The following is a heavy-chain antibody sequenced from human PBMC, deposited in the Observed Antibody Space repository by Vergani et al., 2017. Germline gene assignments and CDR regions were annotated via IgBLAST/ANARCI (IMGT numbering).Heavy chain of an antibody. CDR3: ARVRRDDSSGYYYYYGMDV. CDR1: GGSITNNF. CDR2: IYYSGST. Sequence: QVQLQESGPGLVKPSETLSLTCTVSGGSITNNFWSWIRRPPGKGLEWIGYIYYSGSTYYNPSLKSRVTISVDTSKNQFSLKLSSVTAADTAVYYCARVRRDDSSGYYYYYGMDVWGQGTTVTVSS. D-gene: IGHD3-22*01. J-gene: IGHJ6*02. V-gene: IGHV4-30-4*01.